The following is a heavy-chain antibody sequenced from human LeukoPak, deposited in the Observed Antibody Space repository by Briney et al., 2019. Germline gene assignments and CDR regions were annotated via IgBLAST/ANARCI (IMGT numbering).Heavy chain of an antibody. CDR3: ARELFGSGSCPDY. CDR1: GFTLSCYF. V-gene: IGHV3-33*08. Sequence: GGSLSLPCSAPGFTLSCYFILWIRQPPGKGREWVAFVWHGGSNIYYADSVKGRFTSSRDNSNNPLYRQMNSLRAQCTTVYYCARELFGSGSCPDYWGQGTLLTVPS. J-gene: IGHJ4*02. CDR2: VWHGGSNI. D-gene: IGHD3-10*01.